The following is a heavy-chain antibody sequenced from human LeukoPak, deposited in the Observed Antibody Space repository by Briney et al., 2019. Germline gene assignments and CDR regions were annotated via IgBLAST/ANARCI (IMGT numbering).Heavy chain of an antibody. D-gene: IGHD3-10*01. CDR3: ARRSEGSGSYYND. V-gene: IGHV3-48*03. CDR2: ISSSGSTI. J-gene: IGHJ4*02. CDR1: GFTFSSYE. Sequence: PGGSLRLSCAASGFTFSSYEMNWVRQAPGKGLEWVSYISSSGSTIYYADSVKGRFTISRDNAKNSLYLQMNSLRAEDTAVYYCARRSEGSGSYYNDWGQGTLVTVSS.